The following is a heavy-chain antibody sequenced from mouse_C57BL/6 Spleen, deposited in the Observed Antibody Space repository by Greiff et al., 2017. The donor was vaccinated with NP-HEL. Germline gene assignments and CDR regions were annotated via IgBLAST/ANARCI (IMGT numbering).Heavy chain of an antibody. CDR3: ARSLYDYYAMDY. CDR1: GYAFTNYL. D-gene: IGHD2-3*01. CDR2: INPGSGGT. J-gene: IGHJ4*01. Sequence: QVQLKESGAELVRPGTSVKVSCKASGYAFTNYLIEWVKQRPGQGLEWIGVINPGSGGTNYNEKVKGKATLTADKSSSTAYMQLSSLTSEDSAVYYCARSLYDYYAMDYWGQGTSVTVSS. V-gene: IGHV1-54*01.